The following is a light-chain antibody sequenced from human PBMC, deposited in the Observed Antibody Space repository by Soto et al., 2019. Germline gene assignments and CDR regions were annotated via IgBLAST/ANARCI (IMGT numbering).Light chain of an antibody. CDR3: QQYGGSPLYT. V-gene: IGKV3-20*01. CDR2: GAS. J-gene: IGKJ2*01. CDR1: QSVSSSY. Sequence: EIVLTQSPGTLSLSPGERATLSCRASQSVSSSYLAWYQQKPGQAPRLLIYGASSRATGIPDRFSGSGSGPASTLTISRLEPEDFAVYYCQQYGGSPLYTFGQGTKLEIK.